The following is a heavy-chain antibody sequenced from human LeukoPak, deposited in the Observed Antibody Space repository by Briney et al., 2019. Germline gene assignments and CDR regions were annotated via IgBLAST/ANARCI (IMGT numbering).Heavy chain of an antibody. V-gene: IGHV4-59*12. CDR3: ARELDGRYWAAAGTSFLPPPGNWFDP. CDR2: IYYSGST. J-gene: IGHJ5*02. D-gene: IGHD6-13*01. Sequence: TSQTLSLTCTVSGGSISSYYWSWIRQPPGKGLEWIGYIYYSGSTNYNPSLKSRVTISVDTSKNQFSLKLSSVTAADTAVYYCARELDGRYWAAAGTSFLPPPGNWFDPWGQGTLVTVSS. CDR1: GGSISSYY.